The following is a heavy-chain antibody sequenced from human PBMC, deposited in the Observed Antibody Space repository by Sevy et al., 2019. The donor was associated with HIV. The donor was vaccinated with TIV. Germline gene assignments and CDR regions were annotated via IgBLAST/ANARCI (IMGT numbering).Heavy chain of an antibody. J-gene: IGHJ3*02. D-gene: IGHD4-17*01. Sequence: GESLKISCAASGFTFSNTWMSWVRQAPGKGLELVGRIKSKNDGGTTDYAAPVIGRFTISRDDSKSTLYLRMNSLKIEDTAVHYCTTMGWHGGFDIWGQGTMVTVSS. CDR2: IKSKNDGGTT. V-gene: IGHV3-15*01. CDR3: TTMGWHGGFDI. CDR1: GFTFSNTW.